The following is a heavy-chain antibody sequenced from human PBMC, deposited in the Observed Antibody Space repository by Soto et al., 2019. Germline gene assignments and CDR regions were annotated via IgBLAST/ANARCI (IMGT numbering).Heavy chain of an antibody. J-gene: IGHJ6*03. Sequence: QVQLVQSGAEMKKPGSSVKVSCKASGGTFSSYTISWVRQAPGQGLEWMGRIIPILGIANYAQKFQGRVTITADKSTSTAYMELSSLRSEDTAVNYCARNLPRHDIGVVPAAGGHDYYYMDVWGKGTTVTVSS. CDR3: ARNLPRHDIGVVPAAGGHDYYYMDV. V-gene: IGHV1-69*02. CDR1: GGTFSSYT. D-gene: IGHD2-2*01. CDR2: IIPILGIA.